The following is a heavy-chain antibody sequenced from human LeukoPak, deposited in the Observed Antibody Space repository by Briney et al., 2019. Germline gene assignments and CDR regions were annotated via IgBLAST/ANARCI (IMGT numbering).Heavy chain of an antibody. CDR1: GFTFSSYG. CDR3: AKGLSSVVAGPFDY. CDR2: ISYDGSNK. V-gene: IGHV3-30*18. Sequence: PGGSLRLSCAASGFTFSSYGMHWVRQAPGKGLEWVAVISYDGSNKYYADSVKGRFTISRDNSKNTLYLQMNSLRAEDTAVYYCAKGLSSVVAGPFDYWGQGTLVTVSS. D-gene: IGHD6-19*01. J-gene: IGHJ4*02.